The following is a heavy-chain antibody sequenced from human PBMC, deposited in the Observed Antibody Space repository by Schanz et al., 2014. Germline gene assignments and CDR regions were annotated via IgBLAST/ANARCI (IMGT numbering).Heavy chain of an antibody. D-gene: IGHD3-10*01. CDR1: GFPFSTYS. V-gene: IGHV3-21*01. Sequence: EVQLVESGGGLVKPGGSLRLSCVASGFPFSTYSIHWVRQAPGKGLEWVSYIRSDNNYIYYVDSVKGRFTISRDNAKNSLFLQMNSLTAEDTAVYYCVREDMVRGIRAFDIWGQGTMVTVSS. CDR2: IRSDNNYI. J-gene: IGHJ3*02. CDR3: VREDMVRGIRAFDI.